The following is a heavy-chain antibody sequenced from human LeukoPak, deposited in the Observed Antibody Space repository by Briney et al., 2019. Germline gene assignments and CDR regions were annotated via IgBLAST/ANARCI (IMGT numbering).Heavy chain of an antibody. CDR3: ARLRWEVLKAFDY. J-gene: IGHJ4*02. CDR1: GGSISSSSYS. V-gene: IGHV4-39*01. Sequence: KNSETLSLTCTVSGGSISSSSYSWGWFRQPPGKGLEWIGNMYYIGSTNYNPSLKSRVTLSVDTSKNQFSLRLSSVTAADTAVYYCARLRWEVLKAFDYWGQGTLVTASS. D-gene: IGHD4-23*01. CDR2: MYYIGST.